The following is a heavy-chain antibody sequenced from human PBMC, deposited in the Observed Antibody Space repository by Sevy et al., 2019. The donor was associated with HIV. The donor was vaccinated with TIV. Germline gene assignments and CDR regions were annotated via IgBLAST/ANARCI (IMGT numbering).Heavy chain of an antibody. CDR2: IRSKANSYAT. V-gene: IGHV3-73*01. Sequence: GGSLRLSCAASGFTFSGSAMHWVRQASGKGLEWVGRIRSKANSYATAYAASVKGRFTISRDDSKNTAYLQMNSLKTEDTAVYYCIMYRYSGSGSYNAEYFQHWGQGTLVTVSS. CDR1: GFTFSGSA. J-gene: IGHJ1*01. CDR3: IMYRYSGSGSYNAEYFQH. D-gene: IGHD3-10*01.